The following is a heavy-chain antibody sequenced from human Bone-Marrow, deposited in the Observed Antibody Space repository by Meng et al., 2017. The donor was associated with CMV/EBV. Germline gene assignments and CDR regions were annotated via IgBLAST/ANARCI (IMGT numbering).Heavy chain of an antibody. V-gene: IGHV4-61*01. Sequence: SETLSLTCTVSGASVISGTDYWSWIRQPPGKGLEWIGYIRYNGITNYSPSLKSRVTISLDASRNQFSLKLASVTAADTAVYYCARDRFGSEREIFYYWGQGKLVAVSS. CDR2: IRYNGIT. CDR1: GASVISGTDY. D-gene: IGHD3-10*01. J-gene: IGHJ4*02. CDR3: ARDRFGSEREIFYY.